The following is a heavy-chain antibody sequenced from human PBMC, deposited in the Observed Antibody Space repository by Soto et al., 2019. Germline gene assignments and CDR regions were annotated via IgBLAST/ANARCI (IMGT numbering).Heavy chain of an antibody. Sequence: ASVKVSCKASGYTFTSYYMHWVRQAPGQGLEWMGIINPSGGSTSYAQKFQGRVTMTRDTSTSTVYMEPSSLRSEDTAVYYCARGGPHSGYGGDGMDVWGQGTTVTVSS. CDR1: GYTFTSYY. D-gene: IGHD5-12*01. J-gene: IGHJ6*02. V-gene: IGHV1-46*01. CDR2: INPSGGST. CDR3: ARGGPHSGYGGDGMDV.